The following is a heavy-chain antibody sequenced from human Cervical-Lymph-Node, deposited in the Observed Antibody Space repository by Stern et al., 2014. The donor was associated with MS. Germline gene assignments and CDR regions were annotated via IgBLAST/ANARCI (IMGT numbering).Heavy chain of an antibody. CDR1: GFTFSDHY. J-gene: IGHJ6*02. CDR2: TRNKPKGSTT. D-gene: IGHD2-15*01. V-gene: IGHV3-72*01. Sequence: EVQLVESGGGLVQPGGSLRLSCAASGFTFSDHYMDWVRQAPGKGLEWVGRTRNKPKGSTTEYAASVKGRFTISRDDSKSSLYLQMNSLNTEDTAVYYCARGGTAATNYYYGLDVWGQGTTVTVSS. CDR3: ARGGTAATNYYYGLDV.